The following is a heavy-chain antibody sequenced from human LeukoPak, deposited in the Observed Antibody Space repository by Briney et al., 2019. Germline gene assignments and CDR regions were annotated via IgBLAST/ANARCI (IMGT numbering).Heavy chain of an antibody. CDR1: GGSISSYY. Sequence: PSETLSLTCTVSGGSISSYYWSWIRQPPGKGLEWIGYIYYSGSTNYNPSLKSRVTISVDTSKNQFSLNLSSVAAADTAVYYCARGGYSYEVVFGYFQHWGQGTLVTVSS. CDR2: IYYSGST. J-gene: IGHJ1*01. CDR3: ARGGYSYEVVFGYFQH. V-gene: IGHV4-59*01. D-gene: IGHD5-18*01.